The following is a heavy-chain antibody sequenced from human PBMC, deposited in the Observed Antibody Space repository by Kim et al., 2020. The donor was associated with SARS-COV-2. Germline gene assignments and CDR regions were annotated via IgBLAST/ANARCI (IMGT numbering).Heavy chain of an antibody. D-gene: IGHD3-10*01. CDR3: ARVLFASGRQRFDP. V-gene: IGHV4-39*01. J-gene: IGHJ5*02. Sequence: NPTHKGRVTISEDTSKNQFSLKLSSVTAADTAVYYCARVLFASGRQRFDPWGQGTLVTVSS.